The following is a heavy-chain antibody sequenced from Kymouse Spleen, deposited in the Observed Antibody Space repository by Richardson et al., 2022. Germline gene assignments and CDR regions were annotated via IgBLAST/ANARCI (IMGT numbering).Heavy chain of an antibody. Sequence: QVQLQESGPGLVKPSETLSLTCTVSGGSVSSGSYYWSWIRQPPGKGLEWIGYIYYSGSTNYNPSLKSRVTISVDTSKNQFSLKLSSVTAADTAVYYCARDGTMVRGVIPHYYYYYGMDVWGQGTTVTVSS. D-gene: IGHD3-10*01. J-gene: IGHJ6*02. CDR1: GGSVSSGSYY. V-gene: IGHV4-61*01. CDR2: IYYSGST. CDR3: ARDGTMVRGVIPHYYYYYGMDV.